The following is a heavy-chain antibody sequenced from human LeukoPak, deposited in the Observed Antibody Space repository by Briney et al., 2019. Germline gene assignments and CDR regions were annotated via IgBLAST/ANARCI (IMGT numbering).Heavy chain of an antibody. D-gene: IGHD4-11*01. CDR3: ARVQYPQYYYYYYMDV. Sequence: GASVKVSCKASGGTFSSYAISWVRQAPGQGLGWMGGIIPIFGTANYAQKFQGRVTITTDESTSTAYMELSSLRSEDTAVYYCARVQYPQYYYYYYMDVWGKGTTVTVSS. V-gene: IGHV1-69*05. J-gene: IGHJ6*03. CDR2: IIPIFGTA. CDR1: GGTFSSYA.